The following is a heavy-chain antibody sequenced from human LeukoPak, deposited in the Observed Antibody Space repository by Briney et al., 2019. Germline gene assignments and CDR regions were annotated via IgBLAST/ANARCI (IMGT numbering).Heavy chain of an antibody. Sequence: GGSPRLSCAASGFTFSSYAMHWVRQAPGKGLEYVSAISHNGVGTYYANSVKDRFTISRDNSKNTLYLQMGSLRAEDLAVYYCAREIYGDSDTYYFDYWGQGTLVTVSS. CDR1: GFTFSSYA. V-gene: IGHV3-64*01. CDR2: ISHNGVGT. CDR3: AREIYGDSDTYYFDY. J-gene: IGHJ4*02. D-gene: IGHD4-17*01.